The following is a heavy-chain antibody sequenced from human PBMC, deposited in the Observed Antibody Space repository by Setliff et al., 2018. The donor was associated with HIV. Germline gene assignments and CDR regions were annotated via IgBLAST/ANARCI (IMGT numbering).Heavy chain of an antibody. CDR1: GYTFTSYG. CDR2: ISTYNGNT. Sequence: ASVKVSCKASGYTFTSYGISWVRQAPGQGLEWMGWISTYNGNTNYAQKFQGRVTMTTDTSTSTVYMELRSLRSDDTAVYYCARESLNLGELSSNPDASDIWGQGTMVTVSS. J-gene: IGHJ3*02. V-gene: IGHV1-18*01. D-gene: IGHD3-16*02. CDR3: ARESLNLGELSSNPDASDI.